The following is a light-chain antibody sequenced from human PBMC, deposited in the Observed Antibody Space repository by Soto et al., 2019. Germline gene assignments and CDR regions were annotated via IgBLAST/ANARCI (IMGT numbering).Light chain of an antibody. CDR2: KVS. J-gene: IGKJ1*01. CDR3: LQSTQSLWT. Sequence: IVMTQTPLSSLVTLGQAASISCKSSQSLVHSDGNTYLSWFQQRPGQPPRLLIYKVSDRFSGVPERFSGSGAGTDFTLTISRVEAEDVGVYYCLQSTQSLWTFGQGTKVEIK. CDR1: QSLVHSDGNTY. V-gene: IGKV2-24*01.